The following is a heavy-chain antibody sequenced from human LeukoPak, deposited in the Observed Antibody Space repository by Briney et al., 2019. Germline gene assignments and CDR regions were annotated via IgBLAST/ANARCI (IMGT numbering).Heavy chain of an antibody. CDR1: GGSISSYY. V-gene: IGHV4-39*07. J-gene: IGHJ5*02. CDR3: ASYSSSWYGNWFDP. D-gene: IGHD6-13*01. CDR2: IYYSGST. Sequence: PSETLSLTCTVSGGSISSYYWGWIRQPPGKGLEWIGSIYYSGSTYYNPSLKSRVTISVDTSKNQFSLKLSSVTAADTAVYYCASYSSSWYGNWFDPWGQGTLVTVSS.